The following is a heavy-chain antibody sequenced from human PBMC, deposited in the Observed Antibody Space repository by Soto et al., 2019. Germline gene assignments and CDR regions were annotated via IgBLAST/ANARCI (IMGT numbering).Heavy chain of an antibody. D-gene: IGHD2-15*01. Sequence: SETLSLTCTVSGGSISSGGYYWSWIHQHPGKGLEWIGYIYYSGSTYYNPSLKSRVTISVDTSKNQFSLRLSSVTAADTAVYYCARHKDCSGGSCNAVGYYYGLDVWGQGTTVTAP. CDR1: GGSISSGGYY. J-gene: IGHJ6*02. CDR2: IYYSGST. V-gene: IGHV4-39*01. CDR3: ARHKDCSGGSCNAVGYYYGLDV.